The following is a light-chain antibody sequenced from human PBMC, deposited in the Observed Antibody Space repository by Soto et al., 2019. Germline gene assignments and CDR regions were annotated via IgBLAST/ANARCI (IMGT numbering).Light chain of an antibody. V-gene: IGKV3D-20*02. CDR2: GAA. J-gene: IGKJ5*01. CDR1: QSVSSSF. Sequence: EIMLTQSPGTLSLSPGERATHSCRASQSVSSSFLAWYQHKPGQAPRLIIYGAATRATGIPARFSGSGSGTDFTLTISSLEPEDFAVYFCQQRSNWPPSITFGQGTRLEIK. CDR3: QQRSNWPPSIT.